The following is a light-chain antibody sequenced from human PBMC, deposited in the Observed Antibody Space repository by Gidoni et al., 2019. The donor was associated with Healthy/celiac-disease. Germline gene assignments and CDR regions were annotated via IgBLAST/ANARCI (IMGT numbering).Light chain of an antibody. CDR1: QNISSY. V-gene: IGKV1-39*01. CDR3: QQSYSTPLT. CDR2: ASS. Sequence: DIQMTQAPSSLSASVGDRVTITCRASQNISSYLNWYQQKPGKAPKLLIYASSSLQSGLPSRFSGSASTTDFTLTISSLPPEDFATYYRQQSYSTPLTFXRXTKVEIK. J-gene: IGKJ4*01.